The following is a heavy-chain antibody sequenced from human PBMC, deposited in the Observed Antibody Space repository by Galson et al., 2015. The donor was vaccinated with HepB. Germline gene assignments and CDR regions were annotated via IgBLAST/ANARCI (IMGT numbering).Heavy chain of an antibody. CDR2: INPNSGGT. CDR3: ARVLVAAANDY. CDR1: GYTFTGYY. J-gene: IGHJ4*02. Sequence: SVTVSCKASGYTFTGYYMHWVRQAPGQGLEWTGWINPNSGGTNYAQKFQGRVTMTRDTSISTAYMELSRLRSDDTAVYYCARVLVAAANDYWGQGTLVTVSS. V-gene: IGHV1-2*02. D-gene: IGHD6-13*01.